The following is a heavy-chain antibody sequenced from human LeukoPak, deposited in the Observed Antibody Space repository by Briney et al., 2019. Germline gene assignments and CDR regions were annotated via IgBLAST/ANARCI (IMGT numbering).Heavy chain of an antibody. Sequence: RAGGSLRLSCAASGFIFSDHWMHWVRQAPGKGLEWVSSISSSSSYIYYADSVKGRFTISRDNAKNSLYLQMNSLRAEDTAVYYCARDSYYDILAGYLRYFDYWGQETLVTVSS. CDR2: ISSSSSYI. CDR3: ARDSYYDILAGYLRYFDY. V-gene: IGHV3-21*01. D-gene: IGHD3-9*01. J-gene: IGHJ4*02. CDR1: GFIFSDHW.